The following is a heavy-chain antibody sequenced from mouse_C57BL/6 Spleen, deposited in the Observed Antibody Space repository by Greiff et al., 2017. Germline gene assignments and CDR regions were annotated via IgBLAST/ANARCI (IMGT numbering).Heavy chain of an antibody. CDR2: IYPRDGSP. J-gene: IGHJ1*03. D-gene: IGHD2-1*01. CDR1: GYTFTSYD. V-gene: IGHV1-85*01. CDR3: ARSTGWYFDV. Sequence: QVQLQQSGPELVKPGASVKLSCKASGYTFTSYDINWVKQRPGQGLEWIGWIYPRDGSPKYNEKFKGKATLTVGTSSSTAYMELHSLTSEDSAVYFCARSTGWYFDVWGTGTTVTVSS.